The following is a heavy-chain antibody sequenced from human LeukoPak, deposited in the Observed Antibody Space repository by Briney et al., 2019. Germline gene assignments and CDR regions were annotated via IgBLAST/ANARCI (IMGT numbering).Heavy chain of an antibody. CDR3: AREDTSQRDYGDYVGYFQH. Sequence: GGSLRLSCAASGFTFSSYAMHWVRQAPGKGLEWVAVISYDGSNKYYADSVKGRFTISRDNSKNTLYLQMNSLRAEDTAVYYCAREDTSQRDYGDYVGYFQHWGQGTLVTVSS. CDR2: ISYDGSNK. D-gene: IGHD4-17*01. J-gene: IGHJ1*01. CDR1: GFTFSSYA. V-gene: IGHV3-30-3*01.